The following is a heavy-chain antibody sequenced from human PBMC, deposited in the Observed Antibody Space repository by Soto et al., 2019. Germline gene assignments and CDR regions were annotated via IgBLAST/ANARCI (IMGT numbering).Heavy chain of an antibody. CDR2: IYYSGST. Sequence: QLQLQESGPGLVKPSETLSLTCTVSGGSISSSSFHWGWIRQPPGKGLEWIGSIYYSGSTYYSPSLKSRVTISGDTSKNHFSLKLSSVTAADTAVYYCARRERAAGTDWWFDPWGQGTLVTVSS. CDR3: ARRERAAGTDWWFDP. D-gene: IGHD6-13*01. J-gene: IGHJ5*02. V-gene: IGHV4-39*01. CDR1: GGSISSSSFH.